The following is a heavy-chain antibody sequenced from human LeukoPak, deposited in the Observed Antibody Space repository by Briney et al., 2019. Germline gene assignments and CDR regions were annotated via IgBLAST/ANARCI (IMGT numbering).Heavy chain of an antibody. V-gene: IGHV1-18*01. D-gene: IGHD3-10*01. Sequence: ASVKVSCKASGYAFSSYGISWVRQAPGQGLEGMGWISAYNGNAMYAQKFQGRVTMTTDTSTSTVTMELRSLRSDDTAVYFCARRYYYGSGSYSDYWGQGTLVTVSS. J-gene: IGHJ4*02. CDR3: ARRYYYGSGSYSDY. CDR1: GYAFSSYG. CDR2: ISAYNGNA.